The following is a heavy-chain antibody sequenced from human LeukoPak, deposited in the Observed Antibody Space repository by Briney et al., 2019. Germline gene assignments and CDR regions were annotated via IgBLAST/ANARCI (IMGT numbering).Heavy chain of an antibody. CDR3: ARGVVPAAMRYWYFDL. CDR1: GFTFSSYA. V-gene: IGHV3-23*01. Sequence: SGGSLRLSCAASGFTFSSYAMNWVRQAPGKGLEWVSAISGSGGSTYYADSVKGRFTISRDNSKNTLYPQMNSLRAEDTAVYYCARGVVPAAMRYWYFDLWGRGTLVTVSS. CDR2: ISGSGGST. D-gene: IGHD2-2*01. J-gene: IGHJ2*01.